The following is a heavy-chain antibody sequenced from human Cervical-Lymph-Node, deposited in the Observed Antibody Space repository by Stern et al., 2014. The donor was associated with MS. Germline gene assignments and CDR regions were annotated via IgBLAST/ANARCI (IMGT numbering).Heavy chain of an antibody. CDR1: GGTFSSYA. J-gene: IGHJ4*02. CDR3: ARSYGAVAGTGSDY. Sequence: VHLVESGAEAKKPGSSVKVSCKASGGTFSSYAISWVRQAPGQGLEWMGGIIPIFGTANYAQKFQGRVTITADESTSTAYMELSSLRSEDTAVYYCARSYGAVAGTGSDYWGQGTLVTVSS. D-gene: IGHD6-19*01. CDR2: IIPIFGTA. V-gene: IGHV1-69*01.